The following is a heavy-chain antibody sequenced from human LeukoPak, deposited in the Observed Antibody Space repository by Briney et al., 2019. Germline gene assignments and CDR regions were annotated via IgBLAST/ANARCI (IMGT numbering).Heavy chain of an antibody. V-gene: IGHV4-59*08. Sequence: SETLSLTCTVSGGSIGSYYWSWIRQPPGKGLEWIGYIYYSGSTNYDPSLKSRVTISVDTSKNQFSLKLSSVTAADTAVYYCARHSMGALHDYWGQGTLVTVSS. J-gene: IGHJ4*02. CDR1: GGSIGSYY. CDR2: IYYSGST. CDR3: ARHSMGALHDY. D-gene: IGHD1-26*01.